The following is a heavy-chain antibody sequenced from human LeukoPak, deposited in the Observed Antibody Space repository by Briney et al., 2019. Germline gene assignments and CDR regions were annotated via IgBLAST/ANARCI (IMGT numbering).Heavy chain of an antibody. V-gene: IGHV1-2*04. CDR2: INPNSGGT. D-gene: IGHD6-6*01. J-gene: IGHJ4*02. CDR1: GYTFTGYY. Sequence: ASVKVSCKASGYTFTGYYMHWVRQAPGQGLEWMGWINPNSGGTNYAQKFQGWVTMTRDTSISTAYMELSRLRSDDTAVYYCARVVGSSPRQYYFDYWGQGTLVTVSS. CDR3: ARVVGSSPRQYYFDY.